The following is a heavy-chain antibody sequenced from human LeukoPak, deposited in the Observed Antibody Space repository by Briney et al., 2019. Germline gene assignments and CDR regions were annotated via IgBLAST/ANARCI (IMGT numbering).Heavy chain of an antibody. V-gene: IGHV1-69*01. J-gene: IGHJ4*02. D-gene: IGHD3-22*01. CDR3: ARDRYFDSSGLYFESIY. CDR1: GGTFSSYA. Sequence: EASVKVSCKASGGTFSSYAISWVRHAPGQGLELMGGIIPIFGTTNYAQKFQGRVTITADESTSTAYMELSSLRSEDTAVYYCARDRYFDSSGLYFESIYWGQGTLVTVSS. CDR2: IIPIFGTT.